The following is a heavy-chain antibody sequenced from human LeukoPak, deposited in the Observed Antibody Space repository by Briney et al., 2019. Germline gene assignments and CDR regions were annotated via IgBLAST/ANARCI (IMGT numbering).Heavy chain of an antibody. J-gene: IGHJ4*02. CDR3: ARDGGPFDY. CDR2: IKQDGSEK. D-gene: IGHD3-16*01. Sequence: GGSLRLSCAASGFTFRSYWMSWVRQVPGKGLEWVANIKQDGSEKYYVDSVKGRFTISRDNAKKSLYLQMNCLRAEDTAVYYCARDGGPFDYWGQGTLVIVSS. CDR1: GFTFRSYW. V-gene: IGHV3-7*01.